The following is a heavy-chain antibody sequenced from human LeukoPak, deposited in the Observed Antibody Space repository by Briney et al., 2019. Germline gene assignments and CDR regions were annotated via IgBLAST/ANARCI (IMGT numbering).Heavy chain of an antibody. Sequence: GGSLRLSCAASGFTFSDYYMTWIRQAPGKGLEWLSYISSGGTTIYYADSVKGRFTISRDNAKNSPYLQMNSLRADDTAVYYCAGRSNSWYFFDYWGQGTLVTVSS. J-gene: IGHJ4*02. CDR2: ISSGGTTI. CDR3: AGRSNSWYFFDY. CDR1: GFTFSDYY. D-gene: IGHD6-13*01. V-gene: IGHV3-11*01.